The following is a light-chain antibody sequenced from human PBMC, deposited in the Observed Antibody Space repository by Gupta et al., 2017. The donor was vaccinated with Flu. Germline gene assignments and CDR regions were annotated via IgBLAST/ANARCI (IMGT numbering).Light chain of an antibody. CDR2: DVT. CDR3: QSYDKSLYSRV. CDR1: STDVGGYNN. J-gene: IGLJ3*02. Sequence: STDVGGYNNVTWYQLLPGKAPKLLIYDVTNRPSGVPDRFSGSKSGNSASLTITGPQAEDEGDYYCQSYDKSLYSRVFGGGTKLTVL. V-gene: IGLV1-40*01.